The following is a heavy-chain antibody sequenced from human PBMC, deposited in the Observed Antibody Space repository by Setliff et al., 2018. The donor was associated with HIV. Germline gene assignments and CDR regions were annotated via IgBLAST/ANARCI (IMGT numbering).Heavy chain of an antibody. CDR2: VYPADSNT. V-gene: IGHV5-51*01. Sequence: PGESLKISCEVSGYVFSDYWIAWVRQTPGKGLEWMGLVYPADSNTIYSPSFQHQVTISADKSFSTAFLQWSDVKASDSGIYFCAQLGGSFGIPHFDFWGQGTPVTVSS. CDR3: AQLGGSFGIPHFDF. D-gene: IGHD3-3*02. CDR1: GYVFSDYW. J-gene: IGHJ4*02.